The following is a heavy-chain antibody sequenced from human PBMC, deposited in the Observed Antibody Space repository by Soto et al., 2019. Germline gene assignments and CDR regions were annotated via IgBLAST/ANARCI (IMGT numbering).Heavy chain of an antibody. D-gene: IGHD3-16*01. V-gene: IGHV4-30-4*08. CDR3: ARASSYDYVWGGDV. CDR2: IYYSGST. Sequence: TSETLSLTCTVSGGSIIGGDYYWSWIRQPPGKGLEWNGYIYYSGSTYYNPSLKSRVTISVDTSKNQFSLKLSSVTAADTAVYYCARASSYDYVWGGDVWGQGTTVTVSS. J-gene: IGHJ6*02. CDR1: GGSIIGGDYY.